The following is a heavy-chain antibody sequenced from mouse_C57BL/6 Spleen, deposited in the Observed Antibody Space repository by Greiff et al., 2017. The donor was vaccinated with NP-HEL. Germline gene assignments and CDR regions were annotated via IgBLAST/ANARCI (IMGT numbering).Heavy chain of an antibody. CDR3: ARWDYSNYVFAY. V-gene: IGHV1-66*01. CDR1: GYSFTSYY. J-gene: IGHJ3*01. CDR2: IYPGSGNT. D-gene: IGHD2-5*01. Sequence: VKLMESGPELVKPGVSVKISCKASGYSFTSYYIHWVKQRPGQGLEWIGWIYPGSGNTKYNEKFKGKATLTADTSSSTAYMQLSSLTSEDSAVYYCARWDYSNYVFAYWGQGTLVTVSA.